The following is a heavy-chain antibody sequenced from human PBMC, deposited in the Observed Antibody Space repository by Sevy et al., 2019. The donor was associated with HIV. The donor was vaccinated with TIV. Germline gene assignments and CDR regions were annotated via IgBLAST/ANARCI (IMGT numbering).Heavy chain of an antibody. Sequence: ASVKVSCKVSGYTLTQLSMHWVRQAPGKGLEWMGSFDPEDGEKLYAQNFQGRVTMTEDTSTDTAYMALSRLRSEDTAIYYCATTKDYYDSSGSPFDYWGQGTLVTVSS. CDR1: GYTLTQLS. V-gene: IGHV1-24*01. J-gene: IGHJ4*02. CDR2: FDPEDGEK. D-gene: IGHD3-22*01. CDR3: ATTKDYYDSSGSPFDY.